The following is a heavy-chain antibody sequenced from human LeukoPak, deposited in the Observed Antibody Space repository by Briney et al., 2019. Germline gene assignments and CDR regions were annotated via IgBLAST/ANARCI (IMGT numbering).Heavy chain of an antibody. CDR3: AREVAVANFDY. CDR1: GCTFTSYG. CDR2: ISDYNGNT. V-gene: IGHV1-18*01. D-gene: IGHD6-19*01. J-gene: IGHJ4*02. Sequence: GASVKVSCKASGCTFTSYGISWVRQAPGQGLEWMGWISDYNGNTNYAQKLQGRVTMTTDTSTSTAYMELRSLRSDDTALYYCAREVAVANFDYWGQGTLVTVSS.